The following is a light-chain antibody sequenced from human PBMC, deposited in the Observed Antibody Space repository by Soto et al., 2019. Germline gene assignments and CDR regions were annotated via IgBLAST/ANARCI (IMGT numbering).Light chain of an antibody. J-gene: IGKJ3*01. CDR2: GAS. Sequence: EIVMTQSPATLSVSPGERATLSCRASQSVSSNLAWYQQKPGQAPRLLIYGASTRATGIPARFSGSGSGTEFTLTISSLQSEDFAVYCCQQYNNWPPVVTFGPGTKVDIK. V-gene: IGKV3-15*01. CDR3: QQYNNWPPVVT. CDR1: QSVSSN.